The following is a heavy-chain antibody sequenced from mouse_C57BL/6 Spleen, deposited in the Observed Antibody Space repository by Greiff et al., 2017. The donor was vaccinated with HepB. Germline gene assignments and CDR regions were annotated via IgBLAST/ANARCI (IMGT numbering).Heavy chain of an antibody. V-gene: IGHV1-42*01. CDR2: INPSTGGT. Sequence: VQLQQSGPELVKPGASVKISCKASGYSFTGYYMNWVKQSPEKSLEWIGEINPSTGGTTYNQKFKAKATLTVDKSSSTAYMQLKSLTSEDSAVYYCARERNYDPFAYWGQGTLVTVSA. D-gene: IGHD2-4*01. J-gene: IGHJ3*01. CDR1: GYSFTGYY. CDR3: ARERNYDPFAY.